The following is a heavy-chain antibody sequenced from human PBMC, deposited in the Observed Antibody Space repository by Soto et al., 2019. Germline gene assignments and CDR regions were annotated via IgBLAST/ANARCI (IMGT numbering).Heavy chain of an antibody. D-gene: IGHD3-22*01. V-gene: IGHV4-59*01. CDR2: ISYRGST. Sequence: SETLSLTCTVSAGSITTSYWSWVRQPLGKALEWIGYISYRGSTNYNPSLKSRLTISIDTSKSQISLKLTSMTTADTAVYYCASSCIVVRRVNTSFDLWGQGTLVTVSS. J-gene: IGHJ5*02. CDR3: ASSCIVVRRVNTSFDL. CDR1: AGSITTSY.